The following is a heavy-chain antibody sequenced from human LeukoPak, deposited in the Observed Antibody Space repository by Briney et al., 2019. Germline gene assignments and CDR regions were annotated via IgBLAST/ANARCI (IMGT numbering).Heavy chain of an antibody. V-gene: IGHV1-46*01. Sequence: ASVNVSCKASGYTFTSYYMHWVRQAPGQGLEWMGIINPSGGSTSYALKLQGRVTMTTDTSTSTAYMELRSLRSDDTAVYYCARDSPNYDFWSGTTDAFDIWGQGTMVTVSS. CDR1: GYTFTSYY. CDR2: INPSGGST. CDR3: ARDSPNYDFWSGTTDAFDI. J-gene: IGHJ3*02. D-gene: IGHD3-3*01.